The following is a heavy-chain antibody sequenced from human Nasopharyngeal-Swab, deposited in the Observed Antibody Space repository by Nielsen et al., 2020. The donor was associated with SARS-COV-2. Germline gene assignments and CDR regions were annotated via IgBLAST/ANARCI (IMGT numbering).Heavy chain of an antibody. CDR1: GFTFSDYY. CDR2: ISSSGSTI. J-gene: IGHJ5*02. D-gene: IGHD4-17*01. CDR3: ARSNGDYVLDWFDP. V-gene: IGHV3-11*01. Sequence: GESLKISCAASGFTFSDYYMSWIRQAPGKGLEWVSYISSSGSTIYYADSVMGRFTISRDNAKNSLYLQMNSLRAEDTAVYYCARSNGDYVLDWFDPWGQGTLVTVSS.